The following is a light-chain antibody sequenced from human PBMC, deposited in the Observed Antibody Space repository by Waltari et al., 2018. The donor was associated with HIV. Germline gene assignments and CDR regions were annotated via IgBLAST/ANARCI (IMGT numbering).Light chain of an antibody. Sequence: QSALTQPPSASGSPGQSVTISCTGTSNDVGAYDYVSWYQQHPGRAPKLLIYEVTKRPSGVPDRFSGSKSGNTASLTVSGLQAEDDGHDFCTSHVDNFGVLFGGGTKLAVL. CDR3: TSHVDNFGVL. CDR1: SNDVGAYDY. J-gene: IGLJ2*01. V-gene: IGLV2-8*01. CDR2: EVT.